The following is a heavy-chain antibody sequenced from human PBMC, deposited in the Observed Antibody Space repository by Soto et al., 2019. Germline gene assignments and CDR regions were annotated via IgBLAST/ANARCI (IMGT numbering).Heavy chain of an antibody. J-gene: IGHJ4*02. D-gene: IGHD2-8*02. CDR1: GGSFSGYY. V-gene: IGHV4-34*01. Sequence: SETLSLTCAVYGGSFSGYYWTWIRQPPGTGLAWSGEINHSGSTNYNPSLKSRVTISVDTSKNQFSLKLTSVTAADPAVYYCARDKITGLFDSWGQGTLVTVSS. CDR2: INHSGST. CDR3: ARDKITGLFDS.